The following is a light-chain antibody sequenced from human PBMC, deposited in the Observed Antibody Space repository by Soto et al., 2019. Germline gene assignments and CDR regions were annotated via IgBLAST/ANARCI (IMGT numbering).Light chain of an antibody. CDR1: QSVLYSSNNKNY. CDR3: QQYYSTPWT. CDR2: WAS. J-gene: IGKJ1*01. V-gene: IGKV4-1*01. Sequence: DIVMTQSPDSLAVSLGERATINCKSSQSVLYSSNNKNYLAWYQQKPGQPPKLLIYWASTRESGVTDRFSGSGSGTDFTLTINSLHAEDVAIYYCQQYYSTPWTFGQGTKVEI.